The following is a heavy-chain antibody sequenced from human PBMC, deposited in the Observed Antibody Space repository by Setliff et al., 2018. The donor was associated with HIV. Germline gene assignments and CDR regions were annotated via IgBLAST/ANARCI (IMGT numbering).Heavy chain of an antibody. CDR1: GGSISVHY. D-gene: IGHD1-26*01. CDR3: ARGPSGTYYREFDF. J-gene: IGHJ4*02. CDR2: MYASGST. V-gene: IGHV4-59*11. Sequence: SETLSLTCTVSGGSISVHYWSWLRQPPGKGLAWIGNMYASGSTDYNPSLKSRVTISLDRFRNQFSLQLRSVTAADTAVYYCARGPSGTYYREFDFWGQGTLVTVYS.